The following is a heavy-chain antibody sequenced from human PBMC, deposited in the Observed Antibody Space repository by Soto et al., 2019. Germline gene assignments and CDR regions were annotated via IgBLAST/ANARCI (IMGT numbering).Heavy chain of an antibody. CDR1: GGTFSSYA. CDR2: IIPICGTA. V-gene: IGHV1-69*13. CDR3: ARGWAEGYCSSTSCYGWFDP. D-gene: IGHD2-2*01. J-gene: IGHJ5*02. Sequence: SVKVSCKASGGTFSSYAISWVRQAPGQGLEWMGGIIPICGTANYAQKFQGRVTITADESTSTAYMELSSLRSEDTAVYYCARGWAEGYCSSTSCYGWFDPWGQGTLVTVSS.